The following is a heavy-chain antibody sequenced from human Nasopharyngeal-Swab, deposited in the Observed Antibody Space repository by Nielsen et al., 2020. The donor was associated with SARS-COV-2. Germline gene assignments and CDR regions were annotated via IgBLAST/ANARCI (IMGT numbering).Heavy chain of an antibody. D-gene: IGHD4-23*01. V-gene: IGHV4-34*01. J-gene: IGHJ4*02. CDR2: INHSGST. CDR3: ARGVSPPDYGGNSVYDY. Sequence: SETLSLTCAVYGGSFSGYYWNWIRQPPGKGVEWIGEINHSGSTNYNPSLKSRVTISVDTSKNQFSLKLSSVTAADTAVYYCARGVSPPDYGGNSVYDYWGQGTLVTVSS. CDR1: GGSFSGYY.